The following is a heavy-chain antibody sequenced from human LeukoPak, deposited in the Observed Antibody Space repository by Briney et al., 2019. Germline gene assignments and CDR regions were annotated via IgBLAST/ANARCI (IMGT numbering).Heavy chain of an antibody. CDR2: IMKDGGQK. CDR3: ASDNPFMVRGGGFDY. Sequence: PGESLRLSCAASGFTFGSYWMSWVRQAPGQGLEWVASIMKDGGQKIYVDSVKGRFTVSRDNAKNSLYLQMNSLRAEDSAVYYCASDNPFMVRGGGFDYWGQGTLVTVSS. J-gene: IGHJ4*02. V-gene: IGHV3-7*01. D-gene: IGHD3-10*01. CDR1: GFTFGSYW.